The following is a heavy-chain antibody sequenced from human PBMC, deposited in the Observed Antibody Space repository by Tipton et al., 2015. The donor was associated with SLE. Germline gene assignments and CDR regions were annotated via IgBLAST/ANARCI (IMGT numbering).Heavy chain of an antibody. CDR2: ISSSGSTL. CDR3: AREDDYGDYYYGMDV. J-gene: IGHJ6*02. D-gene: IGHD4-17*01. Sequence: SLRLSCAASGFTFRSYEMNWVRPAPGKGLEWASYISSSGSTLYYADSVKGRFTISRDNAKNSLYLQMNSLRAEDTAVFYCAREDDYGDYYYGMDVWGQGTTVTVSS. V-gene: IGHV3-48*03. CDR1: GFTFRSYE.